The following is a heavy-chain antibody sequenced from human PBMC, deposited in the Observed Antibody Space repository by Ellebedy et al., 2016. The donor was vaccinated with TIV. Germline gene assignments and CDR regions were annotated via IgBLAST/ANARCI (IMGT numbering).Heavy chain of an antibody. V-gene: IGHV4-59*11. J-gene: IGHJ2*01. CDR1: GGSPTNHF. CDR2: IYYSGTT. CDR3: ARVAITAAVGGGFFDL. Sequence: MPSETLSLTCTVSGGSPTNHFWSWIRQLPGKGLEWIASIYYSGTTNYNPSLKSRVTISVDTSKNQISLTLMSSVSAADTAVYYCARVAITAAVGGGFFDLWGRGTLVTVSS. D-gene: IGHD6-13*01.